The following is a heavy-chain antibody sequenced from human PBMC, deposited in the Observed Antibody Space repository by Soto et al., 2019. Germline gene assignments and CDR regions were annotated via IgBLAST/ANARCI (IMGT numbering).Heavy chain of an antibody. Sequence: QVQLQESGPGLLKPSETLSLTCTVSGVSCSSYYWSWIRQPPGKGLEWIGYINYSGSTNYNPSLKSRVTISLDTSKHQFSLKHSSVTAADTAVYYCARGNGYSSCYYFDYWGQGTLVPVSS. CDR1: GVSCSSYY. D-gene: IGHD6-19*01. J-gene: IGHJ4*02. V-gene: IGHV4-59*01. CDR3: ARGNGYSSCYYFDY. CDR2: INYSGST.